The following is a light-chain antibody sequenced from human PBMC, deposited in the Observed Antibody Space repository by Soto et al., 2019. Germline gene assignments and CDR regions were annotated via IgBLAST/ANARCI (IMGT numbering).Light chain of an antibody. CDR2: EGS. J-gene: IGLJ1*01. Sequence: QSALTQPASVSGSPGQSITISCTGTSSEVGSYNLVSWYQQHPGKAPKLMIYEGSKRPSGVSNRFSDYKSGNTASLTISGLQAEDEADYYCCSYAGGSTPYVFGTGTKVTV. CDR1: SSEVGSYNL. V-gene: IGLV2-23*01. CDR3: CSYAGGSTPYV.